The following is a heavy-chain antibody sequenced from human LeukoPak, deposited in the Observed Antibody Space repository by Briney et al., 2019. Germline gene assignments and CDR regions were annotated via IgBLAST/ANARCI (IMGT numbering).Heavy chain of an antibody. CDR1: GFTFDDYG. CDR3: AKSYYDFWSGYYASNQGDYYYYMDV. V-gene: IGHV3-20*04. D-gene: IGHD3-3*01. CDR2: INWNGGST. J-gene: IGHJ6*03. Sequence: GGSLRLSCAASGFTFDDYGMSWVRQAPGKGLEWVSGINWNGGSTGYADSVKGRFTISRDNAKNSLYLQMNSLRAEDTAVYYCAKSYYDFWSGYYASNQGDYYYYMDVWGKGTTVTVSS.